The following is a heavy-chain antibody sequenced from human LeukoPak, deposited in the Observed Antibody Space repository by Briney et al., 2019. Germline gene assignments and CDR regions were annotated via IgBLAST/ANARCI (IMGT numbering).Heavy chain of an antibody. CDR3: ARSSNWFDP. CDR2: FDPEDGET. Sequence: ASVKVSCKVSGYTLTELSMHWGGKPPGKGLEWMGGFDPEDGETIYAQKFQGRVTMTRNTSISTAYMELSSLRSEDTAVYYCARSSNWFDPWGQGTLVTVSS. CDR1: GYTLTELS. J-gene: IGHJ5*02. V-gene: IGHV1-24*01.